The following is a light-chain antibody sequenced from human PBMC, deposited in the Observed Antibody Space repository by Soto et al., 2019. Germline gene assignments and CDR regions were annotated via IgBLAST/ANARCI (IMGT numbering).Light chain of an antibody. Sequence: IQMPQSPSTRSAAVRDRPASSFRASQSLNNYLAWYQQKPGKAPKLLIYDASTLERGVPSRFSGTGSGTEFTLTISSLQPDDFATYYCQQYHRSSITFGQGTRLEIK. CDR1: QSLNNY. V-gene: IGKV1-5*01. CDR3: QQYHRSSIT. J-gene: IGKJ5*01. CDR2: DAS.